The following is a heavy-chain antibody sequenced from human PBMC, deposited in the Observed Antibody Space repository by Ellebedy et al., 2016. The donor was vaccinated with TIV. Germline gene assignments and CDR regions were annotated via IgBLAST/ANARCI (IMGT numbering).Heavy chain of an antibody. Sequence: GGSLRLXXAASGFTFSSYGMHWVRQAPGKGLEWVAVISYDGSNKCYADSVKGRFTISRDNSKNTLYLQMNSLRAEDTAVYYCAKEGYSYGHFDYWGQGTLVTVSS. CDR2: ISYDGSNK. V-gene: IGHV3-30*18. J-gene: IGHJ4*02. CDR3: AKEGYSYGHFDY. D-gene: IGHD5-18*01. CDR1: GFTFSSYG.